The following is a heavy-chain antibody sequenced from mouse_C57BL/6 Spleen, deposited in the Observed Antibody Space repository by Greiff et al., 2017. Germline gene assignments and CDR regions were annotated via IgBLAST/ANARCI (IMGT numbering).Heavy chain of an antibody. CDR2: IYPRSGNT. Sequence: QVQLKESGAELARPGASVKLSCKASGYTFTSYGISWVKQRTGKGLEWIGEIYPRSGNTYYNEKFKGKATLTADNSSSTAYMELRSLTSEDSAVYFCAREGVVNAMDYWGQGTSVTVSS. CDR1: GYTFTSYG. J-gene: IGHJ4*01. D-gene: IGHD1-1*01. CDR3: AREGVVNAMDY. V-gene: IGHV1-81*01.